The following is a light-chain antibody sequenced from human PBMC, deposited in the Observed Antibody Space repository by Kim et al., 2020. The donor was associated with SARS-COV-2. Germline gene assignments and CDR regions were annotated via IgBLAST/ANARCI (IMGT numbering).Light chain of an antibody. J-gene: IGKJ1*01. CDR1: QSVSSYY. CDR2: GAA. CDR3: QQYGSSPRT. V-gene: IGKV3-20*01. Sequence: SPGESATLSSRASQSVSSYYLAWYQRKPGQAPRLFIYGAASRAIGIPDRFSGSGSGTDFTLTINRLEPEDFAVYYCQQYGSSPRTFGQGTKVDIK.